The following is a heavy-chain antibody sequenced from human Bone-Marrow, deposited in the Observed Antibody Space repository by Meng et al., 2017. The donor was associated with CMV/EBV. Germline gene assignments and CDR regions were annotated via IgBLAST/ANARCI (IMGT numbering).Heavy chain of an antibody. J-gene: IGHJ6*02. CDR2: IWYDGSNK. CDR3: AKDRGYCSSTSCYMPYYYGMDV. CDR1: GFTFSSYG. Sequence: LSLTCAASGFTFSSYGMHWVRQAPGKGLEWVAVIWYDGSNKYYADSVKGRFTISRDNSKNTLYLQMNSLRAEDTAVYYCAKDRGYCSSTSCYMPYYYGMDVWGQGTTVTVSS. D-gene: IGHD2-2*02. V-gene: IGHV3-33*06.